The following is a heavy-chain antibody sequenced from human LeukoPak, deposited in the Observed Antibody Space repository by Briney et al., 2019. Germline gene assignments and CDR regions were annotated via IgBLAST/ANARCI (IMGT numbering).Heavy chain of an antibody. Sequence: PGGFLRLSCAASGFTFNSCAMTWVRQAPGKGLEWVSHVSGSGGITYYADSVKGRFTISRDNSKNTLYLQMNSLRAEDTAVYYCAKTTAGNSSGRYPGWPVDYWGQGTLVTVSS. CDR3: AKTTAGNSSGRYPGWPVDY. J-gene: IGHJ4*02. CDR2: VSGSGGIT. CDR1: GFTFNSCA. D-gene: IGHD6-19*01. V-gene: IGHV3-23*01.